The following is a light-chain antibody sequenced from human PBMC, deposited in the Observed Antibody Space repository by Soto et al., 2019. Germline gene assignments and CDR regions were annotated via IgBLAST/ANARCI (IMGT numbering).Light chain of an antibody. CDR1: QSISSW. CDR2: DAS. V-gene: IGKV1-5*01. J-gene: IGKJ1*01. CDR3: QQYNHYWT. Sequence: DIQMTQSPSTLSASVADIVTITCRASQSISSWLAWYQQKPGKAPKVLIYDASSLESGVPSRFSGSGSGTEFSLTISSLQPDDFATYYCQQYNHYWTFGQGTKVDI.